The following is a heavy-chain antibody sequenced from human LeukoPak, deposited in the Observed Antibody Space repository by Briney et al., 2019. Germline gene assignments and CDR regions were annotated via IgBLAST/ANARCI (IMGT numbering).Heavy chain of an antibody. Sequence: PSETLPLTCTVSGGSISSFYWSWIRQPPGKGLEWIGYIYYSGSTNYNPSLKSRVTISVDTSKNQFSLKLSSVTAADTAVYYCARVPLYCSGGSCYLDSWGQGTLVTVSS. CDR3: ARVPLYCSGGSCYLDS. V-gene: IGHV4-59*01. CDR2: IYYSGST. CDR1: GGSISSFY. D-gene: IGHD2-15*01. J-gene: IGHJ4*02.